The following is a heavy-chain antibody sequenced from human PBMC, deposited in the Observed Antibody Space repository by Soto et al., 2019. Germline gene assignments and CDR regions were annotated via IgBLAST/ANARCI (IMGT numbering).Heavy chain of an antibody. CDR3: ARYTDR. CDR2: IYHSGST. J-gene: IGHJ5*02. D-gene: IGHD2-2*02. Sequence: PSETLSLTCAVSGDSISSGGYSWSWIRQPPGKGLEWIGYIYHSGSTYYNPSLKSRVTISVDRSKNQFSLKLSSVTAAATAVYCCARYTDRWGQGTLVTVSS. CDR1: GDSISSGGYS. V-gene: IGHV4-30-2*01.